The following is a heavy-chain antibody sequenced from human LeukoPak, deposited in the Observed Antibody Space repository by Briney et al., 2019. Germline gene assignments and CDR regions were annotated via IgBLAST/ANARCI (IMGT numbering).Heavy chain of an antibody. CDR1: GFTFSGSA. V-gene: IGHV3-73*01. Sequence: GGSLRLSCAASGFTFSGSAMHWVRQASGKGLEWDGRIRSNANSYATAYAASVKGRFTISRDDSKSTAYLQMNSLKTEDTAVYYCSQYSGAPSWGQGTLVTVSS. CDR2: IRSNANSYAT. J-gene: IGHJ5*02. CDR3: SQYSGAPS. D-gene: IGHD5-12*01.